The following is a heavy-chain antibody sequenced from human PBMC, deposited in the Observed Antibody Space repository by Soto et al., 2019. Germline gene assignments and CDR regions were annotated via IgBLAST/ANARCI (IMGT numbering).Heavy chain of an antibody. CDR3: ARGDSSGSHYSFLSGFLLYYFTY. V-gene: IGHV3-30*03. Sequence: SLRLSCSASAFSVRSCGRHGFRQSPGKGVEGVAFTSYDGSNTGYSDFVKGRFTVCRDTSKTTLYLQMNSLRVEDTAVYYCARGDSSGSHYSFLSGFLLYYFTYWGEGTMVTVSS. D-gene: IGHD3-10*01. CDR2: TSYDGSNT. J-gene: IGHJ4*02. CDR1: AFSVRSCG.